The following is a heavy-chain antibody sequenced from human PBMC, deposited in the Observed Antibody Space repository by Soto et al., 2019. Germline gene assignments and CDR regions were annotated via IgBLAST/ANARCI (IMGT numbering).Heavy chain of an antibody. Sequence: QVQLVQSGAELKEPGDSVRVSCEASGCTFTAYYIHWVRQAPGQGLEWMGWINPRFGDTSYAQDFQGRVSMTMDTSISTVYMELSRLTSDDTAIYYCARNMDYYYGPGSGNGHGFWGQGTTVTVFS. CDR3: ARNMDYYYGPGSGNGHGF. D-gene: IGHD3-10*01. J-gene: IGHJ6*02. CDR2: INPRFGDT. V-gene: IGHV1-2*02. CDR1: GCTFTAYY.